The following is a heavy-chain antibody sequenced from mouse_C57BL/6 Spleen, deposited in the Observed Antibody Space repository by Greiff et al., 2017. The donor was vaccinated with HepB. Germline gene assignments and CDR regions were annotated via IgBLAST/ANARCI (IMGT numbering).Heavy chain of an antibody. V-gene: IGHV2-9-1*01. CDR2: IWTGGGT. Sequence: VMLVESGPGLVAPSQSLSITCTVSGFSLTSYAISWVRQPPGKGLEWLGVIWTGGGTNYNSALKSRLSISKDNSKSQVFLKMNSLQTDDTARYYCARDYDYDVDAMDYWGQGTSVTVSS. CDR3: ARDYDYDVDAMDY. J-gene: IGHJ4*01. D-gene: IGHD2-4*01. CDR1: GFSLTSYA.